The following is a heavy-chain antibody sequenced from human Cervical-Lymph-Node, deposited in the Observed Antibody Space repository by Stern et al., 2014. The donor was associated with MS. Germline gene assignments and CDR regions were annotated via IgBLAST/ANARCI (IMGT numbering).Heavy chain of an antibody. CDR2: INHSGST. V-gene: IGHV4-34*01. J-gene: IGHJ2*01. D-gene: IGHD3/OR15-3a*01. Sequence: QVQLQQWGAGLLKPSETLSLTCAVYGGSFSGYYWSWIRQPPGKGLEWIGEINHSGSTNYNPSLKSRVTISVDTSKNQFSLKLSSVTAADTAVYYCARGPPGGGFLDPVTGWYFDLWGRGTLVTVSS. CDR1: GGSFSGYY. CDR3: ARGPPGGGFLDPVTGWYFDL.